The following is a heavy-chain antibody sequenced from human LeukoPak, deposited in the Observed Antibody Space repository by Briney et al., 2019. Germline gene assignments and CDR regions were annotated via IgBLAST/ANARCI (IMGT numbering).Heavy chain of an antibody. J-gene: IGHJ3*02. V-gene: IGHV4-59*01. CDR2: IYYSGST. Sequence: SETLSLTCTVSGGSISSYYWSWIRQPPGKGLEWIGYIYYSGSTNYNPSLKSRVTISVDTSKNQFSLKLSSVTAADTAVYYCARDGADYDGSGSYAFDIWGQGTMVTVSS. D-gene: IGHD3-22*01. CDR1: GGSISSYY. CDR3: ARDGADYDGSGSYAFDI.